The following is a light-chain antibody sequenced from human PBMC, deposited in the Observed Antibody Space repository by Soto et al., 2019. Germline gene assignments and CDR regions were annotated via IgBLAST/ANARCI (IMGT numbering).Light chain of an antibody. V-gene: IGKV1-5*01. J-gene: IGKJ1*01. CDR3: QQYITNST. Sequence: DIPMTQSPSPLSASVGDTVTITCRASQSISTSLAWYQQKPGKAPHLLISGASTLEEGVPPRVRGSGSGTYITLNITSLQTVDFATYYGQQYITNSTFGQATRV. CDR2: GAS. CDR1: QSISTS.